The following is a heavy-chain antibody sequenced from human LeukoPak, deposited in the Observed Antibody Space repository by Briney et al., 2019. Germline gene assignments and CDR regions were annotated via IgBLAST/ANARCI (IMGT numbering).Heavy chain of an antibody. J-gene: IGHJ3*02. D-gene: IGHD3-10*01. CDR3: ASLTLYYYGSGSTHDAFDI. CDR1: GFTFSSYS. Sequence: GGSLRLSCAASGFTFSSYSMNWVRQAPGKGLEWVSSISSSSSYIYYADSVKGRFTISRDNAKNSLYLQMNGLRAEDTAVYYCASLTLYYYGSGSTHDAFDIWGQGTMVTVSS. V-gene: IGHV3-21*01. CDR2: ISSSSSYI.